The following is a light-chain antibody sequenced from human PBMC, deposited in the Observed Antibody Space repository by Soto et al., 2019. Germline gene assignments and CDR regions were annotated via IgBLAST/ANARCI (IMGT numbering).Light chain of an antibody. J-gene: IGKJ5*01. CDR1: QSVSGY. Sequence: EIVLTQSPATLSLSPVETATLSFMASQSVSGYIGWYQQKPGQAPRLLIYADSNRATGIPARFSGSGSGTDFTLTISSLEPEDFSVYYCQQRYNWPITFGQGTRLEIK. CDR3: QQRYNWPIT. V-gene: IGKV3-11*01. CDR2: ADS.